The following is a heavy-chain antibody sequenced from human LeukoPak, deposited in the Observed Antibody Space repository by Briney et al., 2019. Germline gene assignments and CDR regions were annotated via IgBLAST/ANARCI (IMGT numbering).Heavy chain of an antibody. CDR3: AITNWNYRMDY. CDR1: GYTFTGYY. D-gene: IGHD1-7*01. CDR2: INPNSDIT. Sequence: ASVKVSCKASGYTFTGYYMHWVRQAPGQGLEWMGWINPNSDITNYAQKFQGGVTMTSDTSITTAYMELSRLRSDDTAVFYCAITNWNYRMDYWGQGTLVTVSS. J-gene: IGHJ4*02. V-gene: IGHV1-2*02.